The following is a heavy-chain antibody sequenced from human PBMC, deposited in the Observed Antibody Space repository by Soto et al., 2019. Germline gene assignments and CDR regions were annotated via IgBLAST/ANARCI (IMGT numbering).Heavy chain of an antibody. J-gene: IGHJ4*02. CDR3: AHRLSRTPASGSGSWGPYYFDY. V-gene: IGHV2-5*02. Sequence: QITLKESGPTLVKPTQTLTLTCTFSGFSLSTRGIGVGWIRQPPGKALEWLALIYWDDDKRYSPSLKSRLTITKDTSKNQVVLTVTNMDPVDTATYYCAHRLSRTPASGSGSWGPYYFDYWGQGTLVTVSS. CDR1: GFSLSTRGIG. CDR2: IYWDDDK. D-gene: IGHD3-10*01.